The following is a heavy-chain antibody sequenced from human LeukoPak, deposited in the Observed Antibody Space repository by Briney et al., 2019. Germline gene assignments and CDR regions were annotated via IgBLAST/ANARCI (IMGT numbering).Heavy chain of an antibody. D-gene: IGHD1-26*01. J-gene: IGHJ4*02. V-gene: IGHV3-20*04. CDR3: ARRTIVGAGFDY. CDR2: INWNGGST. Sequence: GGSLRLSCVASGFTFDDYGMSWVRQVPGKGLEWVRGINWNGGSTGYADSVKGRFTISRDSAKNSLYVQMKSLRADDTAFYYCARRTIVGAGFDYWGQGTLVTVSS. CDR1: GFTFDDYG.